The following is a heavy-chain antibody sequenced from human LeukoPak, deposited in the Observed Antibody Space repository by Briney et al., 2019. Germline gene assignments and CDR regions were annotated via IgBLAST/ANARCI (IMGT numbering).Heavy chain of an antibody. CDR3: ARDESSRDDSGGYHY. CDR1: TASVTSHH. CDR2: VHFSGST. J-gene: IGHJ4*02. D-gene: IGHD3-22*01. Sequence: SSETLSLTCAVPTASVTSHHWAWIRQTAVKGLEWVGRVHFSGSTNYNPSLRSRVAISLDKSKNELSLTLKSVSAADTAVYYCARDESSRDDSGGYHYWGRGVLVTVSS. V-gene: IGHV4-4*07.